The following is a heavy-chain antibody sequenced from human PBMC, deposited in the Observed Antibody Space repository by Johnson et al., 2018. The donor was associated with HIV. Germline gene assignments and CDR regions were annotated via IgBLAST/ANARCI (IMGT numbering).Heavy chain of an antibody. J-gene: IGHJ3*02. D-gene: IGHD2-2*01. CDR2: IYSGGST. Sequence: VQLVESGGGLIQPGGSLRLSCAASGFTVSSNYMSWVRQAPGKGLEWVSVIYSGGSTYYADSVKGRFTISRDNSKNTLYLQMNSLRAEDTAVYYWAKDSGYCSSTRCLVRFDAFDIWGQGTMVTVSS. CDR3: AKDSGYCSSTRCLVRFDAFDI. CDR1: GFTVSSNY. V-gene: IGHV3-53*01.